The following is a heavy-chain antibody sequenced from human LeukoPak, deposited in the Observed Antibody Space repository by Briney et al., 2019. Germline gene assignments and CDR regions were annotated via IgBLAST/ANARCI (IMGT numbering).Heavy chain of an antibody. CDR3: VKDSEYYYDSSVSQPHYFDF. D-gene: IGHD3-22*01. Sequence: PGGSLRLPCAASGLTFDDYGMSWVRQVPGKGLEWVSGISWNGGSIGYADSVKGRFTISRDNAKNSLYLQMNSLRADDTALYYCVKDSEYYYDSSVSQPHYFDFWGQGTLVTVSS. CDR2: ISWNGGSI. V-gene: IGHV3-9*01. CDR1: GLTFDDYG. J-gene: IGHJ4*02.